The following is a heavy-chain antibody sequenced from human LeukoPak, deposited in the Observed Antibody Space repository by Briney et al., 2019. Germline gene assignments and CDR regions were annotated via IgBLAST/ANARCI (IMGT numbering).Heavy chain of an antibody. Sequence: ASVKVSCKASGYTFTSYYMHWVRQAPGQGVEWMGIINPSGGSTSYAQKFQGRVTMTRDTSTSTVYMELSSLRSEDTAVYYCARVVKGSGWGYYFDYWGQGTLVTVPS. CDR3: ARVVKGSGWGYYFDY. J-gene: IGHJ4*02. V-gene: IGHV1-46*01. CDR1: GYTFTSYY. CDR2: INPSGGST. D-gene: IGHD6-19*01.